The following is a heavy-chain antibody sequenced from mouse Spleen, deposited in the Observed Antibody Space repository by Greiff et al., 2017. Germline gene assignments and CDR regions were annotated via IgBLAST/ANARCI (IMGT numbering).Heavy chain of an antibody. V-gene: IGHV5-9*02. CDR1: GFAFSSYD. Sequence: EVQGVESGGGLVKPGGSLKLSCAASGFAFSSYDMSWVRQTPEKRLEWVATISSGGSYTYYPDSVKGRFTISRDNARNTLYLQMSSLRSEDTALYYCARGYGNYAGVWYFDVWGAGTTVTVSS. J-gene: IGHJ1*01. CDR2: ISSGGSYT. D-gene: IGHD2-10*02. CDR3: ARGYGNYAGVWYFDV.